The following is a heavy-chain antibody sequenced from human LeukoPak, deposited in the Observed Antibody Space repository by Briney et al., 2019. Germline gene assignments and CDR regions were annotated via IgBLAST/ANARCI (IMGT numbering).Heavy chain of an antibody. D-gene: IGHD5-18*01. J-gene: IGHJ4*02. V-gene: IGHV3-23*01. Sequence: GGSLRLSCGASGFTFKDYPMSWLRQAPGKGLEWVSAISGSGGSTYYADSVKGRFTISRDNSKNTLYLQMNSLRAEDTAVYYCAAHSDHDYWGQGTLVTVSS. CDR1: GFTFKDYP. CDR2: ISGSGGST. CDR3: AAHSDHDY.